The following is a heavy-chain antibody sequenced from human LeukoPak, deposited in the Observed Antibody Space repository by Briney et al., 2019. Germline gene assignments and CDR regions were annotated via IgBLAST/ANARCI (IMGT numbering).Heavy chain of an antibody. CDR1: GFTFSSYA. D-gene: IGHD5-18*01. J-gene: IGHJ4*02. CDR2: ISGSGGST. Sequence: PGGSLRLSCAASGFTFSSYAMSWVRQAPGKGLEWVSAISGSGGSTYYADSVKGRFTISRDNSKNTLYLQMNSLRAEDTAVYYCAWGIQLSHYFDYWGQGTLVTVSS. V-gene: IGHV3-23*01. CDR3: AWGIQLSHYFDY.